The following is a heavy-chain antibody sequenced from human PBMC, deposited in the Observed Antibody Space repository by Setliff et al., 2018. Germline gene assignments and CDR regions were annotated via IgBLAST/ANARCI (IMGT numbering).Heavy chain of an antibody. CDR3: AREQWLDPPGYYYMDV. Sequence: SETLSLTCTVSGGSISSYYWRWIRQPAGKGLGWIGHIYIGGSANYNPTLKRRVTRSIDTSKNQFSLKLNSVTAADMAVYYGAREQWLDPPGYYYMDVWAKGTTVTVAS. CDR1: GGSISSYY. D-gene: IGHD6-19*01. V-gene: IGHV4-4*07. CDR2: IYIGGSA. J-gene: IGHJ6*03.